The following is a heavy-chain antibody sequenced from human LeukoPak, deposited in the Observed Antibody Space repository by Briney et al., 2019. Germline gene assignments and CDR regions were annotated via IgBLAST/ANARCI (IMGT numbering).Heavy chain of an antibody. V-gene: IGHV3-21*01. Sequence: GGSLRLSCSASGFTFSSYAMHWVRQAPGKGLEWVSSFSSSSSYIYYADSVKGRFTISRNNAKNSLYLQMNSLRAEDTAVYYCARAGYDILTGNYYYGMDVWGQGTTVTVSS. CDR2: FSSSSSYI. CDR1: GFTFSSYA. J-gene: IGHJ6*02. CDR3: ARAGYDILTGNYYYGMDV. D-gene: IGHD3-9*01.